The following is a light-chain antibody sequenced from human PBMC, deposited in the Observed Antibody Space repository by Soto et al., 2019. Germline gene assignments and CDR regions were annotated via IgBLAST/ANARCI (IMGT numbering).Light chain of an antibody. CDR2: AAS. CDR1: QGISTF. CDR3: QQSYSTTWT. V-gene: IGKV1-39*01. Sequence: DIQMTQSPSSLSASVGDRVTITCRASQGISTFLNWYQHKPGTAPKLLIYAASSLQSGVPSRFSGIGSETDFTLTISSLQPEDFATYSCQQSYSTTWTFGQGTTVEIQ. J-gene: IGKJ1*01.